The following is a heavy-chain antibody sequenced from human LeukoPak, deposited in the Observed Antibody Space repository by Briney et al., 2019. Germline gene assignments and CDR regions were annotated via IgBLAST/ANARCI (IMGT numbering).Heavy chain of an antibody. V-gene: IGHV1-3*01. D-gene: IGHD4-23*01. CDR3: AIPTVVTGRGGYYFDY. CDR1: GYTFTSYA. Sequence: GASVKVSCKASGYTFTSYAMHWVRQAPGQRLEWMGWINAGNGNTKYSQKFQGRVTITRDTSASTAYMELSSLRSEDTAVYYCAIPTVVTGRGGYYFDYWGQGTLVTVSS. CDR2: INAGNGNT. J-gene: IGHJ4*02.